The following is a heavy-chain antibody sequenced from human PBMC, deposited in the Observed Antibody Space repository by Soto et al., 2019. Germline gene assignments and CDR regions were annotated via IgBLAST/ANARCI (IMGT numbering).Heavy chain of an antibody. Sequence: PSETLSLTCTVSGGSISSYYWSWIRQPPGKGLEWIGYIYYSGSTNYNPSLKSRVTISVDTSKNQFSLKLSSVTAADTAVYYCARDLKSGWRSHDAFDIWGQGTMVT. CDR2: IYYSGST. V-gene: IGHV4-59*01. J-gene: IGHJ3*02. CDR1: GGSISSYY. CDR3: ARDLKSGWRSHDAFDI. D-gene: IGHD2-8*02.